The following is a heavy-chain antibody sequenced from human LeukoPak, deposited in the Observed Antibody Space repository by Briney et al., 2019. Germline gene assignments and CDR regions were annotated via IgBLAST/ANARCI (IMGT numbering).Heavy chain of an antibody. CDR1: GFTFDDYA. CDR3: AKDTDGAAAGTTWGH. V-gene: IGHV3-9*01. D-gene: IGHD6-13*01. CDR2: ISWNSGSI. Sequence: GGSLRLSCAASGFTFDDYAMHWVRQAPGKGLEWVSGISWNSGSIGYADSVKGRFTISRDNAKNSLYLQMNSLRAEDTALYYCAKDTDGAAAGTTWGHWGQGTLITVSS. J-gene: IGHJ4*02.